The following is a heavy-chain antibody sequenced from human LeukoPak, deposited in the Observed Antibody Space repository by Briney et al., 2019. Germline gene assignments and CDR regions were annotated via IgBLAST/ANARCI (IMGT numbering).Heavy chain of an antibody. J-gene: IGHJ3*02. CDR2: IYTSGST. V-gene: IGHV4-4*09. Sequence: NPSETLSLTCTVSGGSISSYYWSWIRQPPGKGLEWIGYIYTSGSTNYNPSLKSRVTIPVDTSKNQFSLKLSSVTAADTAVYYCARSGPIDAFDIWGQGTMVTVSS. CDR3: ARSGPIDAFDI. CDR1: GGSISSYY.